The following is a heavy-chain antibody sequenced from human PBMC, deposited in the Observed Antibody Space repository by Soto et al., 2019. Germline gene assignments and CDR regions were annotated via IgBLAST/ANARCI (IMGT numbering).Heavy chain of an antibody. CDR2: ISGSGNTS. CDR1: GFTFSSYA. CDR3: AKDRVHTWYEDY. Sequence: EVQLLESGGGLVQPGGSLRLSCAASGFTFSSYAMTWVRQAPGKGLEWVSAISGSGNTSYYADSVKGRFTISRDSSKKMLYLQMNSLRPEDTAVYYCAKDRVHTWYEDYWGQGTLVTVSS. D-gene: IGHD6-13*01. J-gene: IGHJ4*02. V-gene: IGHV3-23*01.